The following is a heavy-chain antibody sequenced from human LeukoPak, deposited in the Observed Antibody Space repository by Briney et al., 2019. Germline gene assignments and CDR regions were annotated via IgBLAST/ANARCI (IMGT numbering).Heavy chain of an antibody. J-gene: IGHJ4*02. CDR1: GFTFSSYG. V-gene: IGHV3-23*01. CDR3: AKDSMRWLQDFDY. Sequence: PGGTLRLSCAASGFTFSSYGMSWVRQAPGKGLEWVSAISGSGGSTYYADSVKGRFTISRDNSKNTLYLQMNSLRAEDTAVYYCAKDSMRWLQDFDYWGQGTLVTVSS. D-gene: IGHD5-24*01. CDR2: ISGSGGST.